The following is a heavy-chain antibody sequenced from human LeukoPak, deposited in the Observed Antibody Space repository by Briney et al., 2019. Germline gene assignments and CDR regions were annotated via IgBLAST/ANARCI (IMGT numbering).Heavy chain of an antibody. CDR2: IWYDGSNK. CDR1: GLTFSSYG. J-gene: IGHJ6*02. D-gene: IGHD3-22*01. V-gene: IGHV3-33*08. CDR3: AREADSSGSRYYYYGMDV. Sequence: GGSLRLSCAASGLTFSSYGMHWVRQAPGKGLEWVAVIWYDGSNKYYADSVKGRFTISRDNSKNTLYLQMNSLRAEDTAVYYCAREADSSGSRYYYYGMDVWGQGTTVTVSS.